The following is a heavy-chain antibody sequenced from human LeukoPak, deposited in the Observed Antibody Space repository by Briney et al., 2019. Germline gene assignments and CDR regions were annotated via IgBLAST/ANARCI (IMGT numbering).Heavy chain of an antibody. J-gene: IGHJ4*02. CDR1: GFTFSNYW. CDR2: IKQDGSEK. V-gene: IGHV3-7*01. Sequence: GGSLRLSCAASGFTFSNYWMSWVRQAPGKGLEWVANIKQDGSEKYYVDSVKGRFTISGDNAKNSLYLQMNSLRAEDTAVYYCARNDGDFRQYWGQGTLVTVSS. CDR3: ARNDGDFRQY. D-gene: IGHD4-17*01.